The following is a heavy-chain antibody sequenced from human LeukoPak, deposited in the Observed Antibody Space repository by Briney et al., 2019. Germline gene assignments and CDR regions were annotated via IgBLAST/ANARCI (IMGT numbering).Heavy chain of an antibody. V-gene: IGHV1-8*01. CDR3: ALYYYDSSGPDAFDI. CDR2: INPNSGNT. Sequence: GASVKVSCKASGYTFTSYDINWVRQATGQGLEWMGWINPNSGNTGYAQKFQGRVTMTRNTSISTAYMELSSLRSEDTAVYYCALYYYDSSGPDAFDIWGQGTMVTVSS. CDR1: GYTFTSYD. D-gene: IGHD3-22*01. J-gene: IGHJ3*02.